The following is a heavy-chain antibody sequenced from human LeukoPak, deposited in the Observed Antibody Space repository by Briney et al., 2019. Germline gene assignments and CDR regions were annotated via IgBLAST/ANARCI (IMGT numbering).Heavy chain of an antibody. CDR1: GFTFSSYA. CDR2: TTGSGGGGST. CDR3: AKGKQWLVDGNFDY. J-gene: IGHJ4*02. D-gene: IGHD6-19*01. Sequence: GGSLRLSCVASGFTFSSYAMTWVRQAPGKGLEWVSTTTGSGGGGSTYYADSVKGRFTISRDNSKNTLYLQMNSLRAEDTAVYYCAKGKQWLVDGNFDYWGQGTLVTVSS. V-gene: IGHV3-23*01.